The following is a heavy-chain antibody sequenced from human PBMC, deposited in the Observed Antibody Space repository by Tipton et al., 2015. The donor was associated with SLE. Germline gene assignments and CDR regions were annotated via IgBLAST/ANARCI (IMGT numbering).Heavy chain of an antibody. CDR2: INTDGTGT. CDR1: GFTFRTYW. CDR3: VRGVRVRFLQWSPGWFDP. J-gene: IGHJ5*02. V-gene: IGHV3-74*01. D-gene: IGHD3-3*01. Sequence: SLRLSCAASGFTFRTYWMQWVRQVPGKGLLWVSYINTDGTGTNYADSVKGRFSISIDNSKNTLYLQMNSLRAEDTALYYCVRGVRVRFLQWSPGWFDPWGQGILVTVSS.